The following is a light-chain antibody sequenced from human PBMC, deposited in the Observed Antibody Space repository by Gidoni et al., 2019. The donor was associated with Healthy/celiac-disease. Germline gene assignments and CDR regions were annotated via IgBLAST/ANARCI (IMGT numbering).Light chain of an antibody. CDR2: GNS. CDR3: QSYDSSLSGDWV. CDR1: SSNIGAGYD. J-gene: IGLJ3*02. Sequence: QSVLTHPHSVTGAPGQRVTISCTGSSSNIGAGYDVTWYQQLPETAPKLLIDGNSNRPSGVPDRFSGSKSGTSASLAITGLQAEDEADYYCQSYDSSLSGDWVFGGGTKLTVL. V-gene: IGLV1-40*01.